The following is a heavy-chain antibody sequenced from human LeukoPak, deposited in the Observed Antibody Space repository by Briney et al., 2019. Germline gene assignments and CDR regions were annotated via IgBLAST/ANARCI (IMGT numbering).Heavy chain of an antibody. J-gene: IGHJ4*02. CDR3: AKRVPYGSSSVYFDY. CDR2: ISDSGGDT. CDR1: GSSSSTYA. D-gene: IGHD6-6*01. Sequence: GGSLRLSCVASGSSSSTYAVNWLMSWVRQAPGKGLEWVSAISDSGGDTYYADSVRGRFTVSKDNSKNTLYLQMDSLRAEDTAVYYCAKRVPYGSSSVYFDYWGQGTLVTVSS. V-gene: IGHV3-23*01.